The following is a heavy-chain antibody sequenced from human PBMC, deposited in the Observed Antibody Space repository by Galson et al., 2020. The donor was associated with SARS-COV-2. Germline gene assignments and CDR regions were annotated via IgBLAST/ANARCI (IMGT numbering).Heavy chain of an antibody. Sequence: SETLSLTCAVSGYSISSGYYWAWIRQSPGRGLEWISSIYHGGSTYYNPSIKSRVTMSIDTSRNQFSLNLRSVTAADTAVYFCARREDYHGSGSPFRYWGQGILVTVSS. D-gene: IGHD3-10*01. CDR3: ARREDYHGSGSPFRY. J-gene: IGHJ4*02. CDR2: IYHGGST. V-gene: IGHV4-38-2*01. CDR1: GYSISSGYY.